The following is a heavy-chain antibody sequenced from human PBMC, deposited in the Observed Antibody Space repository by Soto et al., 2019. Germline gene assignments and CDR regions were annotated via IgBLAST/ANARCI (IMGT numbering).Heavy chain of an antibody. CDR2: IYPSGKT. CDR1: GDSVNNYY. Sequence: SETLSLTCTVSGDSVNNYYWSWIRRPAGKGLEWIGRIYPSGKTNFNPSLKSRVTVSVDTAKNQFSLRLTSVTAADTAVYYCAGGDYHWGAYFDQWGQGALVTVSS. J-gene: IGHJ4*02. D-gene: IGHD4-17*01. V-gene: IGHV4-4*07. CDR3: AGGDYHWGAYFDQ.